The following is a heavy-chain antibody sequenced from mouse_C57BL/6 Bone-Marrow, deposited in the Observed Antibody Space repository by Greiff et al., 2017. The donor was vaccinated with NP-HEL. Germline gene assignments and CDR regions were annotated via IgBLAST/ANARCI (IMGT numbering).Heavy chain of an antibody. CDR1: GFTFSSYA. CDR2: ISDGGSYT. D-gene: IGHD1-1*01. Sequence: DVKLVESGGGLVKPGGSLKLSCAASGFTFSSYAMSWVRQTPEKRLEWVATISDGGSYTYYPDNVKGRFTNSRDNAKNNLYLQMSHLKSEDTAMYYCARGYYGSSYDFDYWGQGTTLTVSS. J-gene: IGHJ2*01. V-gene: IGHV5-4*03. CDR3: ARGYYGSSYDFDY.